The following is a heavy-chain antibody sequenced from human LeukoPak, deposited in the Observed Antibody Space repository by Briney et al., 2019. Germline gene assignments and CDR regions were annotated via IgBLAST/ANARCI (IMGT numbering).Heavy chain of an antibody. CDR1: GYTFTANY. CDR3: ARSQRAGYNVYHLDY. CDR2: IIPIFRTA. V-gene: IGHV1-69*13. D-gene: IGHD5-24*01. J-gene: IGHJ4*02. Sequence: SVKVSCKASGYTFTANYIHWVRQAPGQGLEWMGGIIPIFRTATYAQKFRGRVTITADESMSTAYMELSSLRSEDTAVYYCARSQRAGYNVYHLDYWGQGTLVTVSS.